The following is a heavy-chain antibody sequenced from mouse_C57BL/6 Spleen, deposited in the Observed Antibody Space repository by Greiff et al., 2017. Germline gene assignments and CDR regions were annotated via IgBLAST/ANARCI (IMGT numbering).Heavy chain of an antibody. CDR1: GYSITSGYY. D-gene: IGHD1-1*01. V-gene: IGHV3-6*01. CDR3: AREISIYYYGSSYDGYFDV. J-gene: IGHJ1*03. Sequence: ESGPGLVKPSQSLSLTCSVTGYSITSGYYWNWIRQFPGNKLEWLGYISYDGSNNYNPSLKNLISITRDTSKNQFYLKLNSVTTEDTATYYCAREISIYYYGSSYDGYFDVWGTGTTVTVSS. CDR2: ISYDGSN.